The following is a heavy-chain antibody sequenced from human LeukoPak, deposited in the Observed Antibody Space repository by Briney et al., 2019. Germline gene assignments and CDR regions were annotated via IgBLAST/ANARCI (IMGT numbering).Heavy chain of an antibody. CDR3: ARENFDP. CDR1: GFTFNNYW. CDR2: INTDGSST. V-gene: IGHV3-74*01. Sequence: GALRLSCAASGFTFNNYWMHWVRQAPGKGLLWVSRINTDGSSTSYADSVKGRFTITRDNAKNMVYLQMNSLRGEDTAVYYCARENFDPWGQGTQVTVSS. J-gene: IGHJ5*02.